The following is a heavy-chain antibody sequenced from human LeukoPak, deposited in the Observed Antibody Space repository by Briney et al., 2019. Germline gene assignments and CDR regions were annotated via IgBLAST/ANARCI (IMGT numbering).Heavy chain of an antibody. V-gene: IGHV4-34*01. J-gene: IGHJ4*02. CDR1: GGSFSGYY. D-gene: IGHD1-26*01. CDR3: ARVVGATRSRQPKPCDY. Sequence: SETLSLTCAVYGGSFSGYYWSWIRQPPGKGLEWIGEINHSGSTNYNPSLKSRVTISVDTSKNQFSLKLSSVTAADTAVYYCARVVGATRSRQPKPCDYWGQGTLVTVSS. CDR2: INHSGST.